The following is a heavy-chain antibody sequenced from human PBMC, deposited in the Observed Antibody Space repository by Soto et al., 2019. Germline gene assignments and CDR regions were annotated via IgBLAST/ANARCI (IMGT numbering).Heavy chain of an antibody. V-gene: IGHV1-46*01. CDR1: GYTFTSYY. D-gene: IGHD3-16*01. J-gene: IGHJ4*02. CDR2: IYPSDGST. CDR3: ARVSPYIWGDY. Sequence: QVQLVQSGAEVKKPGASVKVSCKASGYTFTSYYMHWVRQAPGQGLEWMGMIYPSDGSTSYAQIFQGRVTMTSDTSTSTVYMELSSLRSDDTAVYYCARVSPYIWGDYWGQGTLVTVSS.